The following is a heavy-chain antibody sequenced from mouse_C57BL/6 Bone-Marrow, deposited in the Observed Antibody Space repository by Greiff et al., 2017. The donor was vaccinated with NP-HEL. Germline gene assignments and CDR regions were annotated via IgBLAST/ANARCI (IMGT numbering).Heavy chain of an antibody. CDR1: GYSFTGYY. CDR2: INPSTGGT. Sequence: VQLKESGPELVKPGASVKISCKASGYSFTGYYMNWVKQSPEKSLEWIGEINPSTGGTTYNQKFKAKATLTVDKSSSTAYMQLKSLTSEDSAVYYCARTGVITTVVASNYFDYWGQGTTLTVSS. J-gene: IGHJ2*01. V-gene: IGHV1-42*01. D-gene: IGHD1-1*01. CDR3: ARTGVITTVVASNYFDY.